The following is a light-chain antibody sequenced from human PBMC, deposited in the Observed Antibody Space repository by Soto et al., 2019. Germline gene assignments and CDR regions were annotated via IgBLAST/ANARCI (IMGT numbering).Light chain of an antibody. CDR3: QHYNSYPWT. J-gene: IGKJ1*01. CDR2: KTS. CDR1: QSISSW. V-gene: IGKV1-5*03. Sequence: DIQMTQSPSTLSASVGDRVTITCRASQSISSWLAWYQQKPGKAPKLLIFKTSSLKSGVPSRFGGSGSGTEFTLTISSRQPDDFATYYCQHYNSYPWTFGRGTKVEIK.